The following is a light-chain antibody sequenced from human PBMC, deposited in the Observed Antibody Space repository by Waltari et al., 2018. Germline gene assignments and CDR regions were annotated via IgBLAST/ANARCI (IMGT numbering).Light chain of an antibody. J-gene: IGLJ2*01. CDR1: SSAVGSYNL. Sequence: QSALTQPASVSGSPGQSITISCTGTSSAVGSYNLVSWYQHSPGKAPKLMSYEGSKRPSGVCNRFFASKSGHTASPTISGLQAEDAADYHCCSYAHSSRVVFGGGTKVTVL. V-gene: IGLV2-23*01. CDR3: CSYAHSSRVV. CDR2: EGS.